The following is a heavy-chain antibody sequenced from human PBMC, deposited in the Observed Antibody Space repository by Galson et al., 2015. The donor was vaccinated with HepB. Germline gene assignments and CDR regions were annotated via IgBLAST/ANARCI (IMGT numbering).Heavy chain of an antibody. CDR3: ARDRRLVVRPYYSGMDV. V-gene: IGHV3-66*02. CDR1: ELIVENNY. Sequence: SLRLSCAASELIVENNYMSWVRQAPGKGLEWVSIIYSGGSTYYADSVKGRFTISRDNYKNTLYLQMDSLRPEDTAVYYCARDRRLVVRPYYSGMDVWGQGTTVTVSS. J-gene: IGHJ6*02. CDR2: IYSGGST. D-gene: IGHD4-17*01.